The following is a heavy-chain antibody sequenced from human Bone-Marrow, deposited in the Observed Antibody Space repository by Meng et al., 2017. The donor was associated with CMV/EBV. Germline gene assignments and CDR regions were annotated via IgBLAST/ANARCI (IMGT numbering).Heavy chain of an antibody. CDR3: ARVRETRIYYDSSGYSPDYYYGMDV. CDR1: GFTFSGYG. J-gene: IGHJ6*02. CDR2: IRFDGTNT. D-gene: IGHD3-22*01. V-gene: IGHV3-30*02. Sequence: GESLKISCVTSGFTFSGYGMHWVRQAPGKRLEWVAFIRFDGTNTYYSDSVKGRFTISRDNSKNTLYLQMNSLRAEDTAVYYCARVRETRIYYDSSGYSPDYYYGMDVWGQGTTVTVSS.